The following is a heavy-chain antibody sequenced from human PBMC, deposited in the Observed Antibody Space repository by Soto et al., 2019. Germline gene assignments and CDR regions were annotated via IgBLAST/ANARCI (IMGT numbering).Heavy chain of an antibody. CDR1: SSGRKY. J-gene: IGHJ2*01. CDR3: VVGFVYLADDEIRDL. V-gene: IGHV4-31*02. D-gene: IGHD6-13*01. CDR2: IYYSGRT. Sequence: SSGRKYWTWIRQLPGQGLEWIGYIYYSGRTYYSPSLQSRLTISVDTSQNQFSLRLTSVTAADTAVYYCVVGFVYLADDEIRDL.